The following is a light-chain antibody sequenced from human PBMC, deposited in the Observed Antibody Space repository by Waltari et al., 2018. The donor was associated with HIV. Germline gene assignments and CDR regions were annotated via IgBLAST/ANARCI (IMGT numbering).Light chain of an antibody. CDR3: MIWHNSVWV. Sequence: QAVLTQPSSLSASSGASASLPCTFGSGIHVPPYRIHWYQQEPGSPPQYPLRYKSDSDKQQGSGVSSRFSASKATSANAGILLISGLQSEDEADYYCMIWHNSVWVFGGGTKLTVL. V-gene: IGLV5-45*02. CDR1: SGIHVPPYR. J-gene: IGLJ3*02. CDR2: YKSDSDK.